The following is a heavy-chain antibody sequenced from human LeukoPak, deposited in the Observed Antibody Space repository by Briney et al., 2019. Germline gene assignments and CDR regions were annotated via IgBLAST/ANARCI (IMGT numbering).Heavy chain of an antibody. V-gene: IGHV4-39*01. Sequence: KPSETLSLTCSVSNASIISSIYYWGWIRQPPGKGLEWIGSIYYRGRTYYNPSLKIRVTISADTSKNQFSLNLNSVTASDTAVYYCARQKILDDNYDSSGYYVDQWGQGSLVTVSS. D-gene: IGHD3-22*01. CDR2: IYYRGRT. J-gene: IGHJ4*02. CDR1: NASIISSIYY. CDR3: ARQKILDDNYDSSGYYVDQ.